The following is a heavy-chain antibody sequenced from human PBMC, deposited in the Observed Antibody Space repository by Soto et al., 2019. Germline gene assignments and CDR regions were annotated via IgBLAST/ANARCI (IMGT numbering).Heavy chain of an antibody. V-gene: IGHV6-1*01. CDR2: TYYRSKWST. CDR3: ARALAGSYDY. Sequence: PSQTLSLPCAISGDSVSSKSATWNWIRQAPSRGLEWLGRTYYRSKWSTDYAVSLRGRITVSPDSSKNQFSLRLTSLTPEDTAVYYCARALAGSYDYWGQGTLVTVSS. CDR1: GDSVSSKSAT. D-gene: IGHD3-10*01. J-gene: IGHJ4*02.